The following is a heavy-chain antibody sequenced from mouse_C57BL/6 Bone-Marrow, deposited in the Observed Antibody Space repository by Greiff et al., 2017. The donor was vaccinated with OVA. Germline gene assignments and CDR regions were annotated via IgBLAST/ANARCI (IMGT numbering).Heavy chain of an antibody. J-gene: IGHJ2*01. V-gene: IGHV1-64*01. CDR1: GYTFTSYW. Sequence: QVQLKQPGAELVKPGASVKLSCKASGYTFTSYWMHWVKQRPGQGLEWIGMIHPNSGSTNYNEKFKSKATLTVDKSSSTAYMQLSSLTSEDSAVHYCARWGLGYFDYWGQGTTLTVSS. D-gene: IGHD4-1*01. CDR3: ARWGLGYFDY. CDR2: IHPNSGST.